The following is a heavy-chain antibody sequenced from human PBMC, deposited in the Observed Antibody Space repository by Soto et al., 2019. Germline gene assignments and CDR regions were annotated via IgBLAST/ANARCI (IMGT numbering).Heavy chain of an antibody. CDR3: ARDRYSFWSGYISTDPFDI. D-gene: IGHD3-3*01. CDR2: ISSTTTTI. Sequence: GGSLRLSCVASGFTFSTYSMNWVRQAPGKGLEWVSYISSTTTTIYYADSVKGRFTISRDPGGNSLYLQMNSLRDEDTAVYYCARDRYSFWSGYISTDPFDIWGQGTMVTVSS. V-gene: IGHV3-48*02. J-gene: IGHJ3*02. CDR1: GFTFSTYS.